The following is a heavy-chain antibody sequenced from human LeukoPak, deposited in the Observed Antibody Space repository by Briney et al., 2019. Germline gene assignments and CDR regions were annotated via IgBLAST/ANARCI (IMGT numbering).Heavy chain of an antibody. CDR1: GYTFTSYA. CDR2: INPNSGGT. J-gene: IGHJ4*02. CDR3: ARGLSMIVVGVFGY. Sequence: ASVKVSCKASGYTFTSYAMNWVRQAPGQGLEWMGWINPNSGGTNYAQKFQGRVTMTRDTSISTAYMELSRLRSDDTAVYYCARGLSMIVVGVFGYWGQGTLVTVSS. V-gene: IGHV1-2*02. D-gene: IGHD3-22*01.